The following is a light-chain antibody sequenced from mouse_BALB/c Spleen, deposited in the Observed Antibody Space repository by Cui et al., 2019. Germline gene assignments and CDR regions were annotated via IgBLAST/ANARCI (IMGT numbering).Light chain of an antibody. CDR3: QQWSSNPLT. J-gene: IGKJ5*01. CDR1: SSVSY. CDR2: LTS. V-gene: IGKV4-68*01. Sequence: IVLIQSPALMSASTGEKVTMTCSASSSVSYMYWYQQKPRSSPKPWIYLTSNLASGVPARFSGSGSGTSYSLTISSMEAEDAATYYCQQWSSNPLTFGAGTKLELK.